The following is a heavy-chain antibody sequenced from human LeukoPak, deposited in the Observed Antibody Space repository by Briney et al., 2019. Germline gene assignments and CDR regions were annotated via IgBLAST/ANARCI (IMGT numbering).Heavy chain of an antibody. CDR3: AKALPPSRTYYQSFDY. Sequence: GGSLRLSCAPSGFTFSFYAMYCVRQSPGRGLEWVSALSGGGSTFYADSVKGRFTISRDNSKNTLYLLLNSLRAEDTAVYYCAKALPPSRTYYQSFDYWGQGTLVTVSS. V-gene: IGHV3-23*01. CDR2: LSGGGST. CDR1: GFTFSFYA. J-gene: IGHJ4*02. D-gene: IGHD3-10*01.